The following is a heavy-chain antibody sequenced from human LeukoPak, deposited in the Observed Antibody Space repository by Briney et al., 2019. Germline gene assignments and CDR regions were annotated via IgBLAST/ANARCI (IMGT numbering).Heavy chain of an antibody. CDR1: GFTFSNYA. V-gene: IGHV3-23*01. CDR3: AKLSMVRGVIGGGFFDY. Sequence: GGSLRLSCAASGFTFSNYAMNWVRQAPGKGLEWVAAISGSGGSTFYADSVRGRFTISRDNSKNTLYLQMNSLRAEDTAVYYCAKLSMVRGVIGGGFFDYWGQGTLVTVSS. D-gene: IGHD3-10*01. J-gene: IGHJ4*02. CDR2: ISGSGGST.